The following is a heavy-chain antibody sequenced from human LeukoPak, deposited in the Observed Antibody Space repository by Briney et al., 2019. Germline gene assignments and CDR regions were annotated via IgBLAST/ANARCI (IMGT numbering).Heavy chain of an antibody. V-gene: IGHV1-2*02. CDR3: ARQLDCSSTSCYLDY. CDR1: GHTFTGYY. J-gene: IGHJ4*02. CDR2: INPNSGGT. Sequence: ASVKVSCKASGHTFTGYYMHWVRQAPGQGLEWMGWINPNSGGTNYAQKFQGRVTMTRDTSISTAYMELSRLRSDDTAVYYCARQLDCSSTSCYLDYWGQGTLVTVSS. D-gene: IGHD2-2*01.